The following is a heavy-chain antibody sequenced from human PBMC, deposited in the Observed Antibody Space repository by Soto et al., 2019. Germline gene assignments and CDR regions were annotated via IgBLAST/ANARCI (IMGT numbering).Heavy chain of an antibody. CDR2: INPVDSDT. D-gene: IGHD3-3*01. CDR3: ARGIFRPPSTPNFDY. J-gene: IGHJ4*02. V-gene: IGHV5-51*01. Sequence: GEALKISCQGFGYSFTSFWIGWVRQMPGKGLEGRGIINPVDSDTRYSPSFQGQVTISVDKSITTAYLQGSNLKAPGTAMYYCARGIFRPPSTPNFDYWSLGTLVTVSS. CDR1: GYSFTSFW.